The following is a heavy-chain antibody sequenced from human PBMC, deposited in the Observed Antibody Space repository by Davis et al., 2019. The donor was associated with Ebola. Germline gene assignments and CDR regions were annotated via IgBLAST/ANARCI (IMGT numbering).Heavy chain of an antibody. V-gene: IGHV3-30*02. CDR2: IQYDGSNK. D-gene: IGHD3-10*01. Sequence: GGSLRLSCTASGFIFNNYGMHWVRQAPGKGLEWVAFIQYDGSNKYYADSVKGRFTISRDNSKNTLCLQMNSLRTEDTAVYYCAKDHFYGTFRPHYWGQGTLVTVSS. CDR1: GFIFNNYG. J-gene: IGHJ4*02. CDR3: AKDHFYGTFRPHY.